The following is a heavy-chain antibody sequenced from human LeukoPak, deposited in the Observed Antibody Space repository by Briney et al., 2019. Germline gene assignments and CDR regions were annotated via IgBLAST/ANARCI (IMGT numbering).Heavy chain of an antibody. CDR3: AAESERWLVRS. Sequence: SGTLSLTCTVSGGSISNYYWSWIRQPPGKGLEWIAYIDYDGSAKYRPSLKSRVTISVDTSKNQFSLKLNSVTAADTAVYYCAAESERWLVRSWGQGTLVTVSS. CDR1: GGSISNYY. J-gene: IGHJ4*02. D-gene: IGHD6-19*01. V-gene: IGHV4-59*01. CDR2: IDYDGSA.